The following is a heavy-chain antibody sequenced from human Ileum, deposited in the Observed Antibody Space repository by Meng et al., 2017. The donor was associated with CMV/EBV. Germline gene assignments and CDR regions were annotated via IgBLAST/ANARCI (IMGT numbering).Heavy chain of an antibody. CDR3: ARGPGASTREGFDY. J-gene: IGHJ4*02. V-gene: IGHV4-4*07. Sequence: VQIQESGPGLGKPSATLSPPCTVSGGSVNNYYWSWIRQSAGKGLEWIGRFYSSDTYNYHPSLDSRVTMSLDTSKNQFSLNLRSVTAADTATYYCARGPGASTREGFDYWGLGTLVTVSS. CDR2: FYSSDTY. CDR1: GGSVNNYY. D-gene: IGHD1-26*01.